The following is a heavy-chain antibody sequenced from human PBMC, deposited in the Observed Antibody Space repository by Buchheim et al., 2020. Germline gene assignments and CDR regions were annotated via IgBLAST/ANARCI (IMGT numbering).Heavy chain of an antibody. V-gene: IGHV1-46*03. CDR3: ARELDSTYYFDY. D-gene: IGHD2-2*03. Sequence: QVQLVQSGAEVKKPGASVRISCKASGYTFTRFYIHWFRQAPGQGLEWMGIINPGGEPITYALKFQGRVTMTRDTSTNTVYMELSSLRSEDTAMYYCARELDSTYYFDYWGQGTL. J-gene: IGHJ4*02. CDR1: GYTFTRFY. CDR2: INPGGEPI.